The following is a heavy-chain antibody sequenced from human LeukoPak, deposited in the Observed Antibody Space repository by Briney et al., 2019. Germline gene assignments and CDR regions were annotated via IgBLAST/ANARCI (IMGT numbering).Heavy chain of an antibody. CDR2: INHSGST. D-gene: IGHD2-2*01. Sequence: PSETLSLTCAVYGGSFSGYYWSWIRQPPGKGLEWIGEINHSGSTNYNPSLKSRVTISVDTSKSQFSLNLSSVTAADTAVYYCAGGSDAYCSSTSCSYFDYWGQGTLVTVSS. J-gene: IGHJ4*02. V-gene: IGHV4-34*01. CDR1: GGSFSGYY. CDR3: AGGSDAYCSSTSCSYFDY.